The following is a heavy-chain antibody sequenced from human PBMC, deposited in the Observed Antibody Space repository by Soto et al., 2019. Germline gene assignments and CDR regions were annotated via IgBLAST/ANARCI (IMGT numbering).Heavy chain of an antibody. CDR1: GGSISSGDYY. CDR2: IYYSGST. J-gene: IGHJ5*02. CDR3: ARALAVAFNWFDP. D-gene: IGHD6-19*01. V-gene: IGHV4-30-4*01. Sequence: QVQLQESGPGLVKPSQTLSLTCTVSGGSISSGDYYWSWIRQPPGKGLEWIGYIYYSGSTYYNPSRKSRVTISVDTSKNQFSLKLSSVTAADTAVYYCARALAVAFNWFDPWGQGTLVTVSS.